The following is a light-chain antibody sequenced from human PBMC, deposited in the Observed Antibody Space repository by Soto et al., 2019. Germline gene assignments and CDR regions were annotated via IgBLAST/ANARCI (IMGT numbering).Light chain of an antibody. CDR2: GTS. J-gene: IGKJ1*01. CDR3: QQSYSTMWT. CDR1: QSVSSSY. Sequence: EIVLTQSPGTLSLSPGERATLSCRASQSVSSSYLAWYQQKPGQAPRLLIYGTSNRATGIPDRFSGSGSGTDFTLTISRLEPEDFATYSCQQSYSTMWTFGQGTKVEIK. V-gene: IGKV3-20*01.